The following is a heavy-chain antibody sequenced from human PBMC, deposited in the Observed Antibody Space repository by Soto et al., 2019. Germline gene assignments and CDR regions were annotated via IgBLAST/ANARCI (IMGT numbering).Heavy chain of an antibody. D-gene: IGHD3-10*01. Sequence: ASVKVSCKASGFTSTTPAVQWVRQAPGQGLEWMGRIIAISGITNYAQKFQGRVTITADKSTSTAYMELSSLRSEDTAVYYCASLGYLDYWGQGTLVTVSS. V-gene: IGHV1-69*04. CDR1: GFTSTTPA. CDR3: ASLGYLDY. J-gene: IGHJ4*02. CDR2: IIAISGIT.